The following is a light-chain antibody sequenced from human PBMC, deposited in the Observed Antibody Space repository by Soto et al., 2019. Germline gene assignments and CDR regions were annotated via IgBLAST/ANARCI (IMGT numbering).Light chain of an antibody. CDR1: ISNIGKNA. V-gene: IGLV1-44*01. CDR2: SDD. J-gene: IGLJ3*02. Sequence: QSVLTQPPASSATPGPRVIISCSGSISNIGKNAVKWYQQFPGTAPKLLIHSDDQRPSGVPDRFSGSKSGTSASLTISGLQSEDEAHYYCGAWDDSLSGLVYRGGTKVTVL. CDR3: GAWDDSLSGLV.